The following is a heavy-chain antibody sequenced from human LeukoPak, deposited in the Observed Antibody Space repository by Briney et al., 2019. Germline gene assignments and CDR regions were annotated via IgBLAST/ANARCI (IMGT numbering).Heavy chain of an antibody. D-gene: IGHD6-13*01. CDR2: ISYDGSNK. CDR1: RFTFSSYA. CDR3: AREPSSPVYFDY. Sequence: GRSLRLSCAASRFTFSSYAMHWVRQAPGKGLEWVAVISYDGSNKYYADSVKGRFTISRDNSKNTLYLQMNSLRAEDTAVYYCAREPSSPVYFDYWGQGTLVTVSS. J-gene: IGHJ4*02. V-gene: IGHV3-30-3*01.